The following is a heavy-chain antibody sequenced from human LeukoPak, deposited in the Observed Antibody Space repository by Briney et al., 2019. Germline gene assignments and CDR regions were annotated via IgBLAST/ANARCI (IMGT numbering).Heavy chain of an antibody. CDR1: GGSISSASYY. V-gene: IGHV4-39*01. Sequence: SETLSLTCTVSGGSISSASYYWGWIRQPPGKGLEWIGSIYYSGSTYYNPSLKSRVTISVDTSKNQFSLKLSSVTTADTAVYYCARQRDSSFDQWGQGTLVTVSS. D-gene: IGHD2/OR15-2a*01. J-gene: IGHJ4*02. CDR3: ARQRDSSFDQ. CDR2: IYYSGST.